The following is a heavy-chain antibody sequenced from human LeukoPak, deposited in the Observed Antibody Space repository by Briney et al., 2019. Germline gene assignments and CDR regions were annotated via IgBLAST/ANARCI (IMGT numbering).Heavy chain of an antibody. Sequence: SETLSLTCTVSGGSISSSSYYWGWIRQPPGKGLEWIGSLFYSGSTYYNPSLKSRVTISVDTSKNQFSLKLSSVAAADTAVYYCARQIRSSGWYPDYWGQGTLVTVSS. CDR2: LFYSGST. CDR1: GGSISSSSYY. CDR3: ARQIRSSGWYPDY. V-gene: IGHV4-39*01. D-gene: IGHD6-19*01. J-gene: IGHJ4*02.